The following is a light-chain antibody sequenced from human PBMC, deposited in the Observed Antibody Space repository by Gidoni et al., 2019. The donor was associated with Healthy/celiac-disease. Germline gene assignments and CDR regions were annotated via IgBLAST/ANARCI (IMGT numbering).Light chain of an antibody. CDR1: QSVSSY. CDR3: QQRSNWPLT. J-gene: IGKJ4*01. CDR2: DAS. V-gene: IGKV3-11*01. Sequence: EIVLTQSPATLSLSPGERATLSCRASQSVSSYLAWYQQKPGQAPRLLIYDASNRATCIPARFSCSVSGTDFTLSISILRPQDFAVYYCQQRSNWPLTFGGGTKVEIK.